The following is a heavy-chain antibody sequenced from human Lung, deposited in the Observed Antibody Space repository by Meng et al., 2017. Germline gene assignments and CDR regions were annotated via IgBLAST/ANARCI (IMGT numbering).Heavy chain of an antibody. D-gene: IGHD2-2*01. V-gene: IGHV4-4*02. Sequence: QVQLEESGPGLVKPSGTLSLTCGVSGGSISSSNWWSWVRQPPGKGLEWIGEIYHSGGTKYNPSLKSRVTISVDKSKNQFSLKLSSVTAADTAVYYCARGLGEAVVPRTMFDYWGQGTLVTVSS. CDR1: GGSISSSNW. CDR2: IYHSGGT. J-gene: IGHJ4*02. CDR3: ARGLGEAVVPRTMFDY.